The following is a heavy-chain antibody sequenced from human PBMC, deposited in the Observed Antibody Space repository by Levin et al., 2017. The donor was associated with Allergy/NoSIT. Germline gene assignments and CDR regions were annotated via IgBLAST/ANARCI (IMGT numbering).Heavy chain of an antibody. D-gene: IGHD3-3*01. V-gene: IGHV1-2*02. CDR1: GYTFTGYY. J-gene: IGHJ6*02. CDR3: ARVFDYDFWSGSLLTAYYYYGMDV. Sequence: ASVKVSCKASGYTFTGYYMHWVRQAPGQGLEWMGWINPNSGGTNYAQKFQGRVTMTRDTSISTAYMELSRLRSDDTAVYYCARVFDYDFWSGSLLTAYYYYGMDVWGQGTTVTVSS. CDR2: INPNSGGT.